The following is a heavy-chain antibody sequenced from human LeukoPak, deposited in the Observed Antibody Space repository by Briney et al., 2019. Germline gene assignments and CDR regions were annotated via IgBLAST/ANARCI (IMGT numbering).Heavy chain of an antibody. CDR2: IIPIFGTA. J-gene: IGHJ5*02. CDR3: AREKRHVVVPAAFDP. Sequence: ASVKVSRKASGGTFSSYAISWVRQAPGQGLEWMGGIIPIFGTANYAQKFQGRVTITADESTSTAYMELSSLRSEDTAVYYCAREKRHVVVPAAFDPWGQGTLVTVSS. CDR1: GGTFSSYA. V-gene: IGHV1-69*13. D-gene: IGHD2-2*01.